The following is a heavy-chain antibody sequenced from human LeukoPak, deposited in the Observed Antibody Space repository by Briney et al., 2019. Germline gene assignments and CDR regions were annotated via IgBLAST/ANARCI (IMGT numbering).Heavy chain of an antibody. CDR1: GFTFSSYA. V-gene: IGHV3-23*01. CDR2: VSGSGGSP. CDR3: ATKGIQATDFYFDY. D-gene: IGHD5-18*01. Sequence: GGSLRLSCAASGFTFSSYAMSWVRPAPGKGLEWVSAVSGSGGSPYYAASVKGRFTISRDNSKNTLYLQMNSLRAEDTALYYCATKGIQATDFYFDYWGQGTLVTVSS. J-gene: IGHJ4*02.